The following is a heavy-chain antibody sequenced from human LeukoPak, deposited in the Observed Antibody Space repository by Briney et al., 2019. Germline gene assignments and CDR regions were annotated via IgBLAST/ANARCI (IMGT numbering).Heavy chain of an antibody. CDR1: GGSFSGYY. CDR3: ARGGHFYYDSFEY. D-gene: IGHD3-22*01. J-gene: IGHJ4*02. CDR2: INQSGST. V-gene: IGHV4-34*01. Sequence: SETLSLTCAVSGGSFSGYYWSWVRQPPGKGLEWIGEINQSGSTNYNPSLKSRVTISEDTSKNQFSLKLSSVTAADTAVYYCARGGHFYYDSFEYWGQGTLVTVSS.